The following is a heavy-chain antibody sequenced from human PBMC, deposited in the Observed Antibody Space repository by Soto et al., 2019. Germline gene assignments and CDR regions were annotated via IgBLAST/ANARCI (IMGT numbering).Heavy chain of an antibody. V-gene: IGHV4-59*01. D-gene: IGHD3-16*01. CDR2: IYYTGGT. J-gene: IGHJ4*02. CDR3: ARSGLTFAGVV. Sequence: SETLSLTCTFSCGSIISYFWSWIRQPPGKGLEYIGWIYYTGGTNYNSSLMGRVTISLDASNNEISLKMKSVTATDTAVYYCARSGLTFAGVVWGQGTLVTVSS. CDR1: CGSIISYF.